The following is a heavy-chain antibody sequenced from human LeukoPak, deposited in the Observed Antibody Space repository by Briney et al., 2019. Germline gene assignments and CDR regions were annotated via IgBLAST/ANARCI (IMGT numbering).Heavy chain of an antibody. D-gene: IGHD3-10*01. J-gene: IGHJ5*02. CDR1: GYSFTSYD. CDR3: ARGLELWFGEAGVGWFDP. Sequence: ASVKVPCKASGYSFTSYDINWVRQATGQGLEWMGWMSPSSGSTGYAQNFQGRVTMTMNTSISTAYMELSSLRSDDTAVYFCARGLELWFGEAGVGWFDPWGQGTPVTVSS. V-gene: IGHV1-8*01. CDR2: MSPSSGST.